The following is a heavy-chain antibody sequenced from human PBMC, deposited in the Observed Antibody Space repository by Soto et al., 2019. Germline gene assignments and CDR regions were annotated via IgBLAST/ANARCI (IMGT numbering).Heavy chain of an antibody. D-gene: IGHD5-18*01. CDR1: GGSFSGYY. V-gene: IGHV4-34*01. CDR2: IDQSGST. J-gene: IGHJ4*02. Sequence: SETLSLTCAVYGGSFSGYYWSWIRQPPGKGLEWIGEIDQSGSTNYNPSLKSRITISVDTSKNQFSLKLTSVTAADTAIYHCARVRAGFSFYYFDYWGQGTLVTVSS. CDR3: ARVRAGFSFYYFDY.